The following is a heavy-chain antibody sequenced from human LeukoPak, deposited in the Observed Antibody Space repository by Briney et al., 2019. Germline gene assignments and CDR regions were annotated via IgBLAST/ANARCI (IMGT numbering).Heavy chain of an antibody. CDR3: ARAGESDYVWGSYPG. CDR1: GFTFSSYW. J-gene: IGHJ4*02. V-gene: IGHV3-74*01. Sequence: GGSLRLSCAASGFTFSSYWMHWVRQAPGKGLVWVSRINSDGCSTSYADSVKGRFTISRDNAKNTLYLQMNSLRAEDTAVYYCARAGESDYVWGSYPGWGQGTLVTVSS. D-gene: IGHD3-16*01. CDR2: INSDGCST.